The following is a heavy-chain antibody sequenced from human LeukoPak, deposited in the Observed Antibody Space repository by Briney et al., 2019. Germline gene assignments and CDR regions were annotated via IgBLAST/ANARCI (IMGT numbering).Heavy chain of an antibody. J-gene: IGHJ4*02. CDR1: GFTFSSYS. CDR3: AINLAEDLGKSV. CDR2: ISSSSSYI. V-gene: IGHV3-21*01. Sequence: GGSLRLSCAASGFTFSSYSMNWVRQAPGKGLEWVSSISSSSSYIYYADSVKGRFTISRDNAKNSLYLQMNSLRAEDTAVYYCAINLAEDLGKSVWGQGTLVTVSS.